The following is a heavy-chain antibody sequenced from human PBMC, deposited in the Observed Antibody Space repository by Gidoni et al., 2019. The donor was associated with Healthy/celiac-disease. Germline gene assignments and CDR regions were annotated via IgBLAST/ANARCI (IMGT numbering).Heavy chain of an antibody. Sequence: QLQLQESGPGLVKPSETLSLTCTVSGCSISSSSYYWGWIRQPPGKGLEWIGSIYYSGSTYYNPSLKSRVTISVDTSKNQFSLKLSSVTAADTAVYYCATSEPKIVVVITDEGFDYWGQGTLVTVSS. D-gene: IGHD3-22*01. CDR1: GCSISSSSYY. CDR2: IYYSGST. V-gene: IGHV4-39*01. CDR3: ATSEPKIVVVITDEGFDY. J-gene: IGHJ4*02.